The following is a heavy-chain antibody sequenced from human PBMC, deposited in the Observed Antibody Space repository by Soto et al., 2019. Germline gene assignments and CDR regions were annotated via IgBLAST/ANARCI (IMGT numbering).Heavy chain of an antibody. J-gene: IGHJ4*02. CDR2: IYPGDSDT. CDR1: GYSFTSYW. CDR3: ARVRYSSSWYMRGPFYFDY. D-gene: IGHD6-13*01. V-gene: IGHV5-51*01. Sequence: GESLKISCKGSGYSFTSYWIGWVRQMPGKGLEWMGIIYPGDSDTRYSPSFQGQVTISADKSISTAYLQWSSLKASDTAMYYCARVRYSSSWYMRGPFYFDYWGQGTLVTVSS.